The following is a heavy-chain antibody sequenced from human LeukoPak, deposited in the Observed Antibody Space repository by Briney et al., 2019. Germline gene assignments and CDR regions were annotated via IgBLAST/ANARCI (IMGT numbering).Heavy chain of an antibody. CDR2: IYYSGST. CDR3: ARENHDYGDFSFFDY. J-gene: IGHJ4*02. V-gene: IGHV4-59*01. CDR1: GGSISSYY. D-gene: IGHD4-17*01. Sequence: SETLSLTCTVSGGSISSYYWSWIRQPPGKGLEWIGYIYYSGSTNYNPSLKSRVTILVDTSKNQFSLKLSSVTAADTAVYYCARENHDYGDFSFFDYWGQGTLVTVSS.